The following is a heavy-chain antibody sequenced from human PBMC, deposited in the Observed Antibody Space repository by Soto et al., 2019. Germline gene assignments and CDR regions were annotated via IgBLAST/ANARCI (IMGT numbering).Heavy chain of an antibody. D-gene: IGHD1-1*01. V-gene: IGHV4-59*01. CDR1: GGSISSYY. CDR2: TYYSGST. J-gene: IGHJ4*02. Sequence: SETLSLTCTVSGGSISSYYWSWIRQPPGKGLEWIGYTYYSGSTNYNPSLKSRVTISVDTSKNQFSLKLSSVTAADTAVYYCARVKRTPGYYFDYWGQGTLVTVSS. CDR3: ARVKRTPGYYFDY.